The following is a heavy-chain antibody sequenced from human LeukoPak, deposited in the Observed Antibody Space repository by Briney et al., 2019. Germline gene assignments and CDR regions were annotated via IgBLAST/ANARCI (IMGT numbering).Heavy chain of an antibody. D-gene: IGHD2-2*01. J-gene: IGHJ3*02. CDR2: IYTSGST. Sequence: SETLSLTCTVSGGSISSSSYYWGWIRQPPGKGLEWIGHIYTSGSTNYNPSLKSRVTMSVDTSKNQFSLKLSSVTAADTAVYYCARFGYCSSTSCYGDAFDIWGQGTMVTVPS. CDR3: ARFGYCSSTSCYGDAFDI. CDR1: GGSISSSSYY. V-gene: IGHV4-61*05.